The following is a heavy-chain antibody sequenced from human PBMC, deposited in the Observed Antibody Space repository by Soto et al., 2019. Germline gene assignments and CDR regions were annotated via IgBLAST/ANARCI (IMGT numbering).Heavy chain of an antibody. CDR1: GFTFSSYA. J-gene: IGHJ4*02. V-gene: IGHV3-23*01. D-gene: IGHD3-3*01. Sequence: EVQLLESGGGLVQPGGSLRLSCAASGFTFSSYAMSWVRQAPGKGLEWVSAISGSGGSTYYADSVKGRFTISRDNSKNTLYLKMNSLRDEDTAVYYCAKTGDVLRFLEWLLVDYWGQGTLVTVSS. CDR2: ISGSGGST. CDR3: AKTGDVLRFLEWLLVDY.